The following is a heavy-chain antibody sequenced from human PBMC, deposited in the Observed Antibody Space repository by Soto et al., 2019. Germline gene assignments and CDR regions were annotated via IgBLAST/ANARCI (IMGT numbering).Heavy chain of an antibody. V-gene: IGHV4-59*01. CDR1: GGSISSYY. J-gene: IGHJ6*02. CDR3: ERVPVIAVAGLNYYYYGMDV. CDR2: IYYSGST. Sequence: PSETLSLTCTVSGGSISSYYWSWIRQPPGKGLEWIGYIYYSGSTNYNPSLKSRVTISVDTSKNQFSLKLSSVTAADTAVYYCERVPVIAVAGLNYYYYGMDVWGQGTTVTVSS. D-gene: IGHD6-19*01.